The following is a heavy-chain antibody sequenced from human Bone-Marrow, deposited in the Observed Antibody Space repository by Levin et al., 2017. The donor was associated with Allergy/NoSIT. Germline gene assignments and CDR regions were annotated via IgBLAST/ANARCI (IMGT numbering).Heavy chain of an antibody. CDR3: ARDLVTGTTFLAHYDILTGDYATFDP. Sequence: SQTLSLTCTVSGGSISSSSYYWGWIRQPPGKGLEWIGSIYYSGSTYYNPSLKSRVTISVDTSKNQFSLKLSSVTAADTAVYYCARDLVTGTTFLAHYDILTGDYATFDPWGQGTLVTVSS. CDR2: IYYSGST. CDR1: GGSISSSSYY. J-gene: IGHJ5*02. V-gene: IGHV4-39*07. D-gene: IGHD3-9*01.